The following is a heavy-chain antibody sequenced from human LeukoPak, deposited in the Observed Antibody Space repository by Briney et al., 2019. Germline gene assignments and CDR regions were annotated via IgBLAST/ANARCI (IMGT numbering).Heavy chain of an antibody. Sequence: SETLSLTCTVSGGSISSSSYYWDWIRQPPGKGLEWIGAIHYSGNTNYNPSLKSRVTISVDTSKNQFSLKLSSVTAADTAVYYCARHRIPAALASAFDYWGQGTLVTVSS. D-gene: IGHD2-2*01. J-gene: IGHJ4*02. CDR2: IHYSGNT. CDR3: ARHRIPAALASAFDY. CDR1: GGSISSSSYY. V-gene: IGHV4-39*01.